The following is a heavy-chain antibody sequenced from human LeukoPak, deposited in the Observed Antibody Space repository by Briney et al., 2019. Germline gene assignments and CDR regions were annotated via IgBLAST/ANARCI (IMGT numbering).Heavy chain of an antibody. V-gene: IGHV1-69*13. CDR2: IIPIFGTA. CDR1: GGTFSSYA. J-gene: IGHJ3*02. D-gene: IGHD1-26*01. Sequence: SVKVSCKASGGTFSSYAISWVRQAPGQGLEWMGGIIPIFGTANYAQKFQGRVTITADESTSTAYMELSSLRSEDTAVYYCARERIVGAIGAFDIWGQGTMVTVSS. CDR3: ARERIVGAIGAFDI.